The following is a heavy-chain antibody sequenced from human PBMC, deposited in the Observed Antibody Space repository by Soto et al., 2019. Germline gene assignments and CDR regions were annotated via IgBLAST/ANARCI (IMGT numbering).Heavy chain of an antibody. CDR3: AREDGDYYYMDV. D-gene: IGHD4-17*01. CDR1: SGSISSSNC. CDR2: IYHSGST. Sequence: KPSDTLSLTLAVSSGSISSSNCWGWLHKPPGKGLEWIGEIYHSGSTNYNPSLKSRVTISVDKSKNQFSLKLSSVTAADTAVYYCAREDGDYYYMDVWGKGTTVTVSS. J-gene: IGHJ6*03. V-gene: IGHV4-4*02.